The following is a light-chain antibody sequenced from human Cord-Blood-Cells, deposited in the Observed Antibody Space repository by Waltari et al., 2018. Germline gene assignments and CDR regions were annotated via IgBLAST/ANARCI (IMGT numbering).Light chain of an antibody. CDR3: QQYYSYPYT. Sequence: AIRIPQSPSSLSASTGDRVTITCRASQGISSYLAWYQQKPGKDPKLLIYAASTLQSGVPSRFSGSGSGTDFTLTISCLQSEDFATYYCQQYYSYPYTFGQGTKLEIK. J-gene: IGKJ2*01. CDR1: QGISSY. CDR2: AAS. V-gene: IGKV1-8*01.